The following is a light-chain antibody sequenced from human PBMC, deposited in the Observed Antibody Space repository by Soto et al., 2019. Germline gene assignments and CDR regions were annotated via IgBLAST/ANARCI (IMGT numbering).Light chain of an antibody. CDR2: EGS. V-gene: IGLV2-23*01. CDR1: SSDVGSYNL. J-gene: IGLJ2*01. CDR3: CSYAGSSTLV. Sequence: QSALTQPASVSGSPGQSITISCTGTSSDVGSYNLVSWYQQHPGKAPKLMIYEGSKRPSGVSNRFSGSKSGNTASLTISRLQAEYEADYYCCSYAGSSTLVFGGGTKLTVL.